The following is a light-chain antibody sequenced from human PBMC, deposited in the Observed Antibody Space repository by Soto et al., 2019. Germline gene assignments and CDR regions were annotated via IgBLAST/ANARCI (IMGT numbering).Light chain of an antibody. CDR3: MQALQTPYT. J-gene: IGKJ2*01. V-gene: IGKV2-28*01. CDR1: QSLLHSNGYNY. Sequence: VMTQSPLSLPVTPGEPASISCRSSQSLLHSNGYNYLDWYLQKPGQSPQLLIYLGSDRASGVPDRFSGSGSGTDFTLKISRVEAEDVGVYYCMQALQTPYTFGQGTKLEIK. CDR2: LGS.